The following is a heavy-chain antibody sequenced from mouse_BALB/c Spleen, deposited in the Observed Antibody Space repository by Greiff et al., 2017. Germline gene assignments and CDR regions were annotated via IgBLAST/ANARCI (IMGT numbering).Heavy chain of an antibody. Sequence: VQLQQSGAELVRPGSSVKISCKASGYAFSSYWMNWVKQRPGQGLEWIGQIYPGDGDTNYNGKFKGKATLTADKSSSTAYMQLSSLTSEDSAVYFCARPYYYGSSGGYFDVWGAGTTVTVSS. CDR1: GYAFSSYW. CDR2: IYPGDGDT. J-gene: IGHJ1*01. V-gene: IGHV1-80*01. D-gene: IGHD1-1*01. CDR3: ARPYYYGSSGGYFDV.